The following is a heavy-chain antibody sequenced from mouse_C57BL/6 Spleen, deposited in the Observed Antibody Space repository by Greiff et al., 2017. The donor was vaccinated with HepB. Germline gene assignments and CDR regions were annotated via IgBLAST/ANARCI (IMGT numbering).Heavy chain of an antibody. CDR2: IDPENGDT. D-gene: IGHD2-4*01. J-gene: IGHJ2*01. CDR3: TLIYYDYDDYFDY. V-gene: IGHV14-4*01. CDR1: GFNIKDDY. Sequence: VQLQQSGAELVRPGASVKLSCTASGFNIKDDYMHWVKQRPEQGLEWIGWIDPENGDTEYASKFQGKATITADTSSNTAYLQLSSLTSEDTAVYYCTLIYYDYDDYFDYWGQGTTLTVSS.